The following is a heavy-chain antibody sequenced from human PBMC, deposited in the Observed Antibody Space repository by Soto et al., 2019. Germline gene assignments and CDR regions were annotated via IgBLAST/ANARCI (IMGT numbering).Heavy chain of an antibody. CDR3: ARDYCSGTTCYELDY. Sequence: LGESLKISCKGSGYSFTSYWIGWVRQMPGKGLEWMGIIYPGDSDTRYSPSFQGQVTISADKSINTAYLQWSSLKASDTAMYYCARDYCSGTTCYELDYWGQGTQVTISS. J-gene: IGHJ4*02. D-gene: IGHD2-2*01. CDR1: GYSFTSYW. V-gene: IGHV5-51*01. CDR2: IYPGDSDT.